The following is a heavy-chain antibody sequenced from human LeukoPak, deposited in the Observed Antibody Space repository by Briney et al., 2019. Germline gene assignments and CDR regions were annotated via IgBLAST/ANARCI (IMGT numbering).Heavy chain of an antibody. CDR1: GFTFSSYA. J-gene: IGHJ4*02. CDR2: MIGSGSST. V-gene: IGHV3-23*01. D-gene: IGHD6-19*01. CDR3: AKDETHSSGWAPFDS. Sequence: PGGSLRLSCAASGFTFSSYAMTWVRQAPGKGLEWVSAMIGSGSSTYYADSVKGRFTISRDNARNTLFLQMNSLRVEDTAVYYCAKDETHSSGWAPFDSWGQGTLVIVSS.